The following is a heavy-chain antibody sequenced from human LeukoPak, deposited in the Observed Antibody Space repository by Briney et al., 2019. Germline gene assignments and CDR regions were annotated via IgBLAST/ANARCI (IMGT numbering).Heavy chain of an antibody. CDR1: GYTFTSYD. CDR2: MNPNSGNT. D-gene: IGHD3-22*01. Sequence: GASVKVSCKASGYTFTSYDINWVRQATGQGLEWMGWMNPNSGNTGYAQKFQGRVTMTRNTSISTAYMELSSLRSEDTAVYYCASTLGPQNYYDSSGSSRNWFDPWGQGTLVTVSS. J-gene: IGHJ5*02. CDR3: ASTLGPQNYYDSSGSSRNWFDP. V-gene: IGHV1-8*01.